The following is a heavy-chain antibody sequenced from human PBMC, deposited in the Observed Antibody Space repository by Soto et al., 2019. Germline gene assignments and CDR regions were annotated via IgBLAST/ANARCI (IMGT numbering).Heavy chain of an antibody. CDR3: ARRPGFGHAFDI. CDR1: GGSISSSSYY. CDR2: IYYSGST. J-gene: IGHJ3*02. V-gene: IGHV4-61*05. D-gene: IGHD3-10*01. Sequence: SETLSLTCTVSGGSISSSSYYWGWIRQPPGKGLEWIGYIYYSGSTNYNPSLKSRVTISVDTSKNQFSLKLSSVTAADTAVYYCARRPGFGHAFDIWGQGTMVTVSS.